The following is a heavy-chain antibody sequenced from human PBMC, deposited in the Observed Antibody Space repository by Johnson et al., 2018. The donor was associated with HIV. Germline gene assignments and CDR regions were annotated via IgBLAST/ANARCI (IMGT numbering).Heavy chain of an antibody. CDR3: ARDTYSSDACSI. Sequence: VQLVESGGRVVRPGGSLRLPCVASGFTFDDYGMSWVRQAPGKGSEWVSGIHWNGGSTGYAESVKGRFTISRDNAKNSLYLQMNSLRAEDTALYYCARDTYSSDACSIWGQGTMVTVSS. CDR2: IHWNGGST. V-gene: IGHV3-20*04. J-gene: IGHJ3*02. CDR1: GFTFDDYG. D-gene: IGHD4-11*01.